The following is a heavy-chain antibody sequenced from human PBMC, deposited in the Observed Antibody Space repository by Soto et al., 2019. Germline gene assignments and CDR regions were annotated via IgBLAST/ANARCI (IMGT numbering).Heavy chain of an antibody. CDR3: TRGPRPSSVGTGAF. D-gene: IGHD3-10*01. CDR1: GFTFSMYW. CDR2: ISDDGSRA. Sequence: GGSLRLSCTASGFTFSMYWMHWVRQVPGKGPEWVSRISDDGSRADYADSVKGRFTNSRDNAKNTLYLEMHVLRADDTAVYYCTRGPRPSSVGTGAFWGQGTPVTVSS. J-gene: IGHJ4*02. V-gene: IGHV3-74*01.